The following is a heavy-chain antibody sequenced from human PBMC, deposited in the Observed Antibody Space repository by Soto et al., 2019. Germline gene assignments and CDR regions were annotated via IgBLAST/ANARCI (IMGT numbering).Heavy chain of an antibody. CDR3: ASVKNWNDFDY. D-gene: IGHD1-1*01. V-gene: IGHV4-59*01. CDR1: GGSISSYY. J-gene: IGHJ4*01. Sequence: PSETLSLTCTVSGGSISSYYWSWIRQPPGKGLEWIGYIYYSGTTNYNPSLESRVTLSLATYENLFSLRLSSVTAAGTDVYYCASVKNWNDFDYWGQGTLVTVSS. CDR2: IYYSGTT.